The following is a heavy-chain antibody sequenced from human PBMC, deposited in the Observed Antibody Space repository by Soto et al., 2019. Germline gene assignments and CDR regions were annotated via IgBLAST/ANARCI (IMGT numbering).Heavy chain of an antibody. CDR2: IYYSGST. CDR3: ARHKAWILEWLTYMDV. V-gene: IGHV4-39*01. Sequence: SETLSLTCTVSGGSISSSSYYWGWIRQPPGKGLEWIGSIYYSGSTYYNPSLKSRVTISVDTSKNQFSLKLSSVTAADTAVYYWARHKAWILEWLTYMDVWGKGTTVTVS. J-gene: IGHJ6*03. D-gene: IGHD3-3*01. CDR1: GGSISSSSYY.